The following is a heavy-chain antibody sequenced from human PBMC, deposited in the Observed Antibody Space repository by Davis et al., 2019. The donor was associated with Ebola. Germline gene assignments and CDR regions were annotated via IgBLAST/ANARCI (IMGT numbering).Heavy chain of an antibody. CDR2: ISYDGSNK. Sequence: GESLKISCAASGFTFSSYGMHWVRQAPGKGLEWVAVISYDGSNKYYADSVKGRFTISRDNSKNTLYLQMNSLRAEDTAVYYCACSSGYYFQFDYFDYWGQGTLVAVSS. D-gene: IGHD3-22*01. J-gene: IGHJ4*01. CDR1: GFTFSSYG. CDR3: ACSSGYYFQFDYFDY. V-gene: IGHV3-30*03.